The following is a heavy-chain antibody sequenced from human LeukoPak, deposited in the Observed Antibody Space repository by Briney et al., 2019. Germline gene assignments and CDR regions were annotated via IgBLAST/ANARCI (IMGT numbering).Heavy chain of an antibody. CDR2: INQDGSEK. CDR3: AREWFGENDFDY. D-gene: IGHD3-10*01. Sequence: GGSLRLSCAASGFTFSSYLMSWVRQAPGKGLEWVANINQDGSEKYYVDSVNGRCTISRDNAKNSLYLQMNSLRAEDTAVYYCAREWFGENDFDYWGQGTLVTVSS. V-gene: IGHV3-7*01. CDR1: GFTFSSYL. J-gene: IGHJ4*02.